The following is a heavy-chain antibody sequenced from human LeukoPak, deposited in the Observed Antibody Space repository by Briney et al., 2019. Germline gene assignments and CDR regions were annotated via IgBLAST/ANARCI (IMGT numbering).Heavy chain of an antibody. J-gene: IGHJ4*02. CDR3: ARPYYYGSGTN. Sequence: SETLSLTCTVSGGSISSYYWSWIRQPPGKGLEWIGEINHSGSTNYNPSLKSRVTISVDTSKNQFSLKLSSVTAADTAVYYCARPYYYGSGTNWGQGTLVTVSS. V-gene: IGHV4-34*01. D-gene: IGHD3-10*01. CDR1: GGSISSYY. CDR2: INHSGST.